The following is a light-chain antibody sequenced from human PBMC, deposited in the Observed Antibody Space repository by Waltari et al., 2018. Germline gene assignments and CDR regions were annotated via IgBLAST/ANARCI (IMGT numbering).Light chain of an antibody. CDR3: SSYAGSNNWV. CDR2: EVS. CDR1: SSDVGGYNY. V-gene: IGLV2-8*01. J-gene: IGLJ2*01. Sequence: PGQSVTISCTGTSSDVGGYNYVSWYQQHPGKAPKLMIYEVSKRPSGVPDRFSGSKSGNTASLTVSGLQAEDEADYYCSSYAGSNNWVFGGGTKLTVL.